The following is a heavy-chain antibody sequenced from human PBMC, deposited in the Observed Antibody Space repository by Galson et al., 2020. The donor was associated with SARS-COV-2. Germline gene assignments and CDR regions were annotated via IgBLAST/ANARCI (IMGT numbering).Heavy chain of an antibody. J-gene: IGHJ4*02. Sequence: TGGSLRLSCAASGFAFSSFWMSWVRQAPGMGLEWVAHIKEDGSEKYSVASVKGRFIISRDDAQNSLYLQMNSLRVEDTAVYYCARWYTPNLYPPYFDSWGQGTLVTVS. CDR2: IKEDGSEK. CDR1: GFAFSSFW. D-gene: IGHD1-20*01. V-gene: IGHV3-7*01. CDR3: ARWYTPNLYPPYFDS.